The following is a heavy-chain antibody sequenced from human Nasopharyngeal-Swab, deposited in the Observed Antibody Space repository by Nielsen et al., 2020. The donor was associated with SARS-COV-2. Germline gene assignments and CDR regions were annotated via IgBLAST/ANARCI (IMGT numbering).Heavy chain of an antibody. V-gene: IGHV3-30-3*01. CDR3: ARDDYGGVDY. J-gene: IGHJ4*02. CDR2: ISYDGSNK. Sequence: WIRQPPGKGLEWVAVISYDGSNKYYADSVKGRFTISRDNSKNTLYLQMNSLRAEDTAVYYCARDDYGGVDYWGQGTLVTVSS. D-gene: IGHD4-23*01.